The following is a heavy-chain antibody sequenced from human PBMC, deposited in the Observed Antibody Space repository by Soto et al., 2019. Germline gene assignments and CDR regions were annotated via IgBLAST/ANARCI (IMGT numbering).Heavy chain of an antibody. CDR3: ARDREYSYASSYYYYGMDV. Sequence: QVQLVESGGGVVQPGRSLRLSCAASGFTFSSYAMHWVRQAPGKGLEWVAVISYDGSNKYYADSVKGRFTISRDNSKNTLYLQMNSLRAEDTAVYYCARDREYSYASSYYYYGMDVWGRGTTVTVSS. CDR1: GFTFSSYA. D-gene: IGHD5-18*01. J-gene: IGHJ6*02. CDR2: ISYDGSNK. V-gene: IGHV3-30-3*01.